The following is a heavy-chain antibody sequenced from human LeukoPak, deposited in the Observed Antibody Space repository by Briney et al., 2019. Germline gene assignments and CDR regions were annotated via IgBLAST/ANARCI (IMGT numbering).Heavy chain of an antibody. CDR3: ARDPLFWSGYLAAFDI. J-gene: IGHJ3*02. V-gene: IGHV4-4*07. Sequence: SSETLSLTCTVSGGSISSYYWSWIRQPAGKGLEWIGRIYTSGGTNYNPSLKSRVTMSVDTSKNQFSLKLSSVTAADTAVYYCARDPLFWSGYLAAFDIWGQGTMVTVSS. D-gene: IGHD3-3*01. CDR2: IYTSGGT. CDR1: GGSISSYY.